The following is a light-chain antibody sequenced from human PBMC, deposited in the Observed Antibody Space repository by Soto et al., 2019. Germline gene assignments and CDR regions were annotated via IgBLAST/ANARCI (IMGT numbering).Light chain of an antibody. V-gene: IGLV1-44*01. CDR3: AAWDDSLNGPL. J-gene: IGLJ3*02. CDR1: SSNIGSNT. CDR2: SNN. Sequence: QLVLTQPPSASGTPGQRVTISCSGSSSNIGSNTVNWYQQLPGTAPTLLIYSNNQQPSGVPDRFSGSKSGTSASLAVNGLQSGDEADYYCAAWDDSLNGPLFGGGTKLTVL.